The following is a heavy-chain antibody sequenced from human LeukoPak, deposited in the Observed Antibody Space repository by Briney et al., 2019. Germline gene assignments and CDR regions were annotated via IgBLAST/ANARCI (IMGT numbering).Heavy chain of an antibody. CDR1: GGSVSSPDSY. CDR3: ARNTSSSPWFDP. V-gene: IGHV4-61*03. CDR2: VYYIGTA. Sequence: PSETLSLTCTVSGGSVSSPDSYWSWIRQPPGKGLEWIGNVYYIGTASYNSTLKTRVTISVDKAKNHFSLSLTSVTAADTAIYFCARNTSSSPWFDPWGQGTLVTVSS. D-gene: IGHD6-6*01. J-gene: IGHJ5*02.